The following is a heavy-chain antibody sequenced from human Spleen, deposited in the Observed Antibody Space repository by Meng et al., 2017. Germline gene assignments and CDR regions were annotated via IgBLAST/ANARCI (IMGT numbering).Heavy chain of an antibody. CDR3: ATADSSSWTLPNYYYYYGMDV. CDR1: GYTLTELS. D-gene: IGHD6-13*01. V-gene: IGHV1-24*01. J-gene: IGHJ6*02. CDR2: FDPEDGET. Sequence: SVKVSCKVSGYTLTELSMHWVRQAPGKGLEWMGGFDPEDGETIYAQKFQGRVTMTEDTSTDTAYMELSSLRSEDTAVYYCATADSSSWTLPNYYYYYGMDVWGQGTTVTVSS.